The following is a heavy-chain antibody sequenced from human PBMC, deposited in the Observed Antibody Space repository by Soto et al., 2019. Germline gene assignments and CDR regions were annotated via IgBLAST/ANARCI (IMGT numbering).Heavy chain of an antibody. Sequence: QVQLVESGGGVVQPGRSLRLSCAASGFTFSSYAMHWVRQAPGKGLEWVAVISYDGSNKYYADSVKGRFTISRDNSKNTLYLQMNSLRAEDTAVYYCARPDQYYYDSSGAFDIWGQGTMVTVSS. V-gene: IGHV3-30-3*01. CDR2: ISYDGSNK. J-gene: IGHJ3*02. CDR3: ARPDQYYYDSSGAFDI. CDR1: GFTFSSYA. D-gene: IGHD3-22*01.